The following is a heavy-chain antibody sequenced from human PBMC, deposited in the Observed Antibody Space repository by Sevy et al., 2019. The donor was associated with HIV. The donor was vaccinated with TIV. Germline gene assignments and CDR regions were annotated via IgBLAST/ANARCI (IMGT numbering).Heavy chain of an antibody. V-gene: IGHV3-33*01. CDR3: AMNYYDSSRSSFFFDY. Sequence: GGCLRLSCAASGFTFSSYGMHCVRQAPGKGLEWVAVIWYDGSNKYYADSVKGRFTISRDNSKNTLYLQMNSLRAEDTTVYYCAMNYYDSSRSSFFFDYWGQGTPVSVSS. CDR2: IWYDGSNK. J-gene: IGHJ4*02. CDR1: GFTFSSYG. D-gene: IGHD3-22*01.